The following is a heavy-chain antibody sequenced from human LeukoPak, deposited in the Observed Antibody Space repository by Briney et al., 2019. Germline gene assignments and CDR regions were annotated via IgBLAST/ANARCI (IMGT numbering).Heavy chain of an antibody. V-gene: IGHV3-49*03. CDR3: TREGSGSYYPLNAFDI. Sequence: GGSLRLSCTASGFTFGDYAMSWFRQAPGKGLEWVGFIRSKAYGGTTEYAASVKGRFTISRDDSKSIAYLQMNSLKTEDTAVYYCTREGSGSYYPLNAFDIWGQGTMVTVSS. D-gene: IGHD1-26*01. CDR1: GFTFGDYA. J-gene: IGHJ3*02. CDR2: IRSKAYGGTT.